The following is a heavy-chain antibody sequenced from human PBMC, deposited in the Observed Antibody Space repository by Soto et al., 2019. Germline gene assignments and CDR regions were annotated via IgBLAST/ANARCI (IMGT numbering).Heavy chain of an antibody. CDR2: INHSGST. CDR3: ARGEDVDIVATNYFDY. J-gene: IGHJ4*02. CDR1: GGSFSGYY. V-gene: IGHV4-34*01. Sequence: PSETLSLTCDVYGGSFSGYYWSWIRQPPGKGLEWIGEINHSGSTNYNPSLKSRVTISVDTSKNQFSLKLSSVTAADTAVYYCARGEDVDIVATNYFDYWGQGTLVTVSS. D-gene: IGHD5-12*01.